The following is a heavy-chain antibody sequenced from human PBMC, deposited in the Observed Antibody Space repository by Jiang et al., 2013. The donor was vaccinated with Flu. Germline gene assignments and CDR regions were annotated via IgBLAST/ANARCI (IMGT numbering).Heavy chain of an antibody. D-gene: IGHD3-22*01. J-gene: IGHJ3*02. CDR3: ARHGGYYASSGVDAFDI. CDR1: GGTFSSYA. V-gene: IGHV1-69*01. Sequence: SGAEVKRPGSSVKVSCKASGGTFSSYAISWVRQAPGQGLEWMGGIIGMFGKTTYPQKFQGRVTIIADEFTSTAYMELSSLRSDDTAVYYCARHGGYYASSGVDAFDIWGQGTMVTVSS. CDR2: IIGMFGKT.